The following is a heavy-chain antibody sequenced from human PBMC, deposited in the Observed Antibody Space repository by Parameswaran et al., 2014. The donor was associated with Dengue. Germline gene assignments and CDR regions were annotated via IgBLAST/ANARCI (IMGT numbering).Heavy chain of an antibody. V-gene: IGHV4-34*01. D-gene: IGHD3-3*01. CDR3: ARDTIFGVVNPRGHWFDP. CDR2: INHSGST. J-gene: IGHJ5*02. Sequence: RWIRQPPGKGLEWIGEINHSGSTNYNPSLKSRVTISVDTSKNQFSLKLSSVTAADTAVYYCARDTIFGVVNPRGHWFDPWGQGTLVTVSS.